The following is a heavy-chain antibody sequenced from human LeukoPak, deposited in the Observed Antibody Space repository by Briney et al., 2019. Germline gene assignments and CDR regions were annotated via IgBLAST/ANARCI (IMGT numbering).Heavy chain of an antibody. Sequence: ASVKVSCKASGYTFTGYYMHWVRQAPGQGIEWMGRINPNSGGTNYAQKFQGRVNINRDTSISTAYMELSRLRSDDTAVYYCAREGIRYHDKTNWFDPWGQGTLVTVSS. D-gene: IGHD3-9*01. J-gene: IGHJ5*02. V-gene: IGHV1-2*06. CDR3: AREGIRYHDKTNWFDP. CDR1: GYTFTGYY. CDR2: INPNSGGT.